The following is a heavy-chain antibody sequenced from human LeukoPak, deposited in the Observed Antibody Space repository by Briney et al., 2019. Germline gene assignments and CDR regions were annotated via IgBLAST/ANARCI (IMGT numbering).Heavy chain of an antibody. J-gene: IGHJ4*02. V-gene: IGHV3-11*01. Sequence: GGSLRLSCAASGFTFSDYYMSWIRQAPGKGLEWVSYISSSGSTIYYADSAKGRFTISRDNAKNSLYLQMNSLRAEDTAVYYCARDPHYDILTGYYIYWGQGTLVTVSS. D-gene: IGHD3-9*01. CDR2: ISSSGSTI. CDR1: GFTFSDYY. CDR3: ARDPHYDILTGYYIY.